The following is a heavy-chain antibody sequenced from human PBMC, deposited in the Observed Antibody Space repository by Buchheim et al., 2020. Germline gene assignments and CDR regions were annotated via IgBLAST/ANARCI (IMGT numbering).Heavy chain of an antibody. V-gene: IGHV4-39*07. J-gene: IGHJ5*02. CDR3: AREPARGIVATKYWFDP. Sequence: QLQLQESGPGLVKPSETLSLTCTVSGGSISSSSYYWGWIRQPPGKGLEWIGSIYYSGSTYYNPSLKSRVTISVDTSKNQFSLKLSSVTAADTAVYYCAREPARGIVATKYWFDPWGQGTL. D-gene: IGHD5-12*01. CDR1: GGSISSSSYY. CDR2: IYYSGST.